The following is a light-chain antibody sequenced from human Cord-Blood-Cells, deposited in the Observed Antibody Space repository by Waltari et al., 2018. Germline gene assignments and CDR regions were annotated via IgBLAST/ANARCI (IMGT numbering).Light chain of an antibody. CDR2: GKN. CDR3: NSRDSSGNPVV. V-gene: IGLV3-19*01. CDR1: SLRSYY. Sequence: SSELTQDPAVSVALGQTVSITCQGDSLRSYYASWYQQKPGQAPVLVIYGKNNRPSGIPDRFSGSSSGNTASLPITGAQAEDEADYYCNSRDSSGNPVVFGGGTKLTVL. J-gene: IGLJ2*01.